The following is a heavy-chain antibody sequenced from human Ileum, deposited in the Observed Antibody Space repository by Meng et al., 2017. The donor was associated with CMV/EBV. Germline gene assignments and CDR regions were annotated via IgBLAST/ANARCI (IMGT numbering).Heavy chain of an antibody. V-gene: IGHV4-59*01. CDR3: ATDQWGGSSTLTGMDV. J-gene: IGHJ6*02. Sequence: SETLSLTCTVSGGSISTYYWSWIRQPPGKGLEWIGHIYYDGITNYNPSLKSRLTISVDTSQNQFSLILNSLTAADTAVYYCATDQWGGSSTLTGMDVWGQGTTVTVSS. CDR1: GGSISTYY. CDR2: IYYDGIT. D-gene: IGHD6-6*01.